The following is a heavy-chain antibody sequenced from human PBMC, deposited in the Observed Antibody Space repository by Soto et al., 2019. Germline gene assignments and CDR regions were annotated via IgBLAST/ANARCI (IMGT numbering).Heavy chain of an antibody. Sequence: SETLSLTCTVSGGSISSGGYYWSWIRQHPGKGLEWIGYIYYIGSTYYNPSLKSRVTISVDTSKNQFSLKLSSVTAADTAVYYCARTTVTVLYYYGMDVWGQGTTVTVSS. CDR2: IYYIGST. D-gene: IGHD4-4*01. CDR3: ARTTVTVLYYYGMDV. V-gene: IGHV4-31*03. J-gene: IGHJ6*02. CDR1: GGSISSGGYY.